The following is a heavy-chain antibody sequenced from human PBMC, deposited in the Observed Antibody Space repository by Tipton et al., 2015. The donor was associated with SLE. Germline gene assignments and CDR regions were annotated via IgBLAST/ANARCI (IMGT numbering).Heavy chain of an antibody. CDR1: GGSISGYY. V-gene: IGHV4-34*01. CDR2: INHSGST. CDR3: AREGRFCSSTSCSDAFDI. D-gene: IGHD2-2*01. Sequence: TLSLTCTVSGGSISGYYWSWIRQPPGKGLEWIGEINHSGSTNYNPSLKSRVTISVDTSKNQFSLKLSSVTAAGTAVYYCAREGRFCSSTSCSDAFDIWGQGTMVTVSS. J-gene: IGHJ3*02.